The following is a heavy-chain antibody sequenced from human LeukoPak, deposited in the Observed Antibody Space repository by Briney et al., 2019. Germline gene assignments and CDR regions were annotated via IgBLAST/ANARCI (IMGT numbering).Heavy chain of an antibody. Sequence: SQTLSLTCTVSGGSISSYYWTWIRQPPGKGLEWIGHIYYSGSTNYNPSLKSRVTISVDTSKNQFSLKLSSVTAADTAVYYCARVLLPEFGYYYDNNDAFDIWGQGTMVTVSS. J-gene: IGHJ3*02. CDR2: IYYSGST. CDR1: GGSISSYY. D-gene: IGHD3-22*01. V-gene: IGHV4-59*12. CDR3: ARVLLPEFGYYYDNNDAFDI.